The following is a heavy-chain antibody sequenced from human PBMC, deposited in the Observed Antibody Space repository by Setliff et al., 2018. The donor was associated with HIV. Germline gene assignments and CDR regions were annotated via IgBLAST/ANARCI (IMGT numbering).Heavy chain of an antibody. CDR1: GTTAGSNY. CDR3: AKDYTPTFWEYNWFDL. V-gene: IGHV3-23*01. J-gene: IGHJ5*02. D-gene: IGHD3-3*01. CDR2: ISGSGDST. Sequence: PGGSLRLSCAVSGTTAGSNYISWIRQAPGQGLEWVSGISGSGDSTYYAESVKGRFTISRDNSKNTMFLQTNNLRAEDTAFYYCAKDYTPTFWEYNWFDLWGQGTLVTVSS.